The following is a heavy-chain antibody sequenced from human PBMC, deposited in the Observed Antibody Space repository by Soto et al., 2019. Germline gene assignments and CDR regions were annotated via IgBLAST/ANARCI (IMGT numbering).Heavy chain of an antibody. CDR1: GYSFTKYH. Sequence: GASVKVSRKASGYSFTKYHMHWVRQAPGQGLEWMGWINPGSGVTNQAQKFQGRVTMTRETSITTTYMELNSLTSDDTAVYYCARVAGHKNARFDTWGQGALVTVSS. CDR2: INPGSGVT. CDR3: ARVAGHKNARFDT. V-gene: IGHV1-2*02. D-gene: IGHD1-1*01. J-gene: IGHJ4*02.